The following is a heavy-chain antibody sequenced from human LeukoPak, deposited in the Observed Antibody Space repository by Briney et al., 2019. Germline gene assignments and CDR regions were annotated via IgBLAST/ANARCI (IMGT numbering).Heavy chain of an antibody. V-gene: IGHV3-21*01. CDR3: ARVRDPGIAAAPDAFDI. D-gene: IGHD6-13*01. J-gene: IGHJ3*02. Sequence: GGSLRLSCAASGFTFSSYSMNWVRQAPGKGLEWVSSISSSSSYIYYADSVKGRFTISRDNAKNSLYLQMNSLRAEDTAVYYCARVRDPGIAAAPDAFDIWGQGSMVTVSS. CDR1: GFTFSSYS. CDR2: ISSSSSYI.